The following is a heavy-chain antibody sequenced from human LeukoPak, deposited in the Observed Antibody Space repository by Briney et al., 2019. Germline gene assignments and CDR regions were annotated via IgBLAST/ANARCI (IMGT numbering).Heavy chain of an antibody. Sequence: PGGSLRLSCTASGFTFSDYATTWVRQAPGKGLEWVGFIRNKANGGTADYAASVKGRFTISRDDSKTIAYLQMNSLKNEDTAVYFCSRAYSTGWLGINDFWGQGALVTVSS. V-gene: IGHV3-49*04. D-gene: IGHD2-21*01. CDR2: IRNKANGGTA. CDR1: GFTFSDYA. J-gene: IGHJ4*02. CDR3: SRAYSTGWLGINDF.